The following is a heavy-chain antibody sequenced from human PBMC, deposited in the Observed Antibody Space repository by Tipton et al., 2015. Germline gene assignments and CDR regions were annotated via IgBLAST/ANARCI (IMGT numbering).Heavy chain of an antibody. J-gene: IGHJ6*02. D-gene: IGHD3-3*01. Sequence: SLRLSCAASGFTFSSYGMHWVRQAPGKGLEWVAVISYDGSDKFYADSVKGRFTISRDNSKNTLYLQMNSLRAEDTAVYYCAKASTILRFLEWPPDYYYGMDVWGQGTTVTVSS. CDR2: ISYDGSDK. CDR3: AKASTILRFLEWPPDYYYGMDV. V-gene: IGHV3-30*18. CDR1: GFTFSSYG.